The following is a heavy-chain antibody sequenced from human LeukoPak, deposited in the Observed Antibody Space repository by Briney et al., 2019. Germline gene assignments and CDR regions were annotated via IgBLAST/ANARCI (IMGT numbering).Heavy chain of an antibody. J-gene: IGHJ3*02. D-gene: IGHD3-22*01. V-gene: IGHV4-38-2*02. Sequence: SETLSLTCTVSGYSISSGYYWGWIRQPPGKGLEWIGSIYHSGSTYYNPSLKSRVTISVDTSKNQFSLKLSSVTAADTAVYYCAREFYYDSSGDDAFDIWGQGTMVTVSS. CDR1: GYSISSGYY. CDR2: IYHSGST. CDR3: AREFYYDSSGDDAFDI.